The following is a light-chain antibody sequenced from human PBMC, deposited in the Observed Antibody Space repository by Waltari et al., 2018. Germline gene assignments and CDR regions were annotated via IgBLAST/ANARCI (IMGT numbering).Light chain of an antibody. V-gene: IGLV2-14*03. CDR2: DVS. CDR1: SSDVGGHNY. Sequence: QSTLTQPASVSGSPGQSITISCTGTSSDVGGHNYVSWYQQHPGKAPKLVIYDVSSRPSGVSNRVSGSKSGNTASLTIYGRQAEDEADYYCSSYTSSSTRVFGTGTRVTVL. CDR3: SSYTSSSTRV. J-gene: IGLJ1*01.